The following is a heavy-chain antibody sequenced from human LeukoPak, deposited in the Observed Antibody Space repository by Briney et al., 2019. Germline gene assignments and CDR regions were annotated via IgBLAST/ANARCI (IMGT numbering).Heavy chain of an antibody. Sequence: GSLRLSCAASGLTFRSYDMTWGRQAPGKGLEYLSSINYNGIYIFSADSVKGRFTISRDNAKNSLYLEMNSLRVEDTAFYYCARIGPGRDGSNSFDQWGQGTLVIVSS. CDR3: ARIGPGRDGSNSFDQ. J-gene: IGHJ4*02. D-gene: IGHD5-24*01. CDR2: INYNGIYI. V-gene: IGHV3-21*01. CDR1: GLTFRSYD.